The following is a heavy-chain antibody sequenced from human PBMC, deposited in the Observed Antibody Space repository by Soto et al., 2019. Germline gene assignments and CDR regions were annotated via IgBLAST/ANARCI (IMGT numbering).Heavy chain of an antibody. D-gene: IGHD6-6*01. CDR2: ISYDGSNK. CDR3: AKLHRAARSPRDGMDV. V-gene: IGHV3-30*18. CDR1: GFTFSSYG. Sequence: GGSLRLSCAASGFTFSSYGMHWVRQAPGKGLEWVAVISYDGSNKYYADSVKGRLTISRDNSKNTLYLQMNSLRAEDTAVYYCAKLHRAARSPRDGMDVWGQGTTVTVSS. J-gene: IGHJ6*02.